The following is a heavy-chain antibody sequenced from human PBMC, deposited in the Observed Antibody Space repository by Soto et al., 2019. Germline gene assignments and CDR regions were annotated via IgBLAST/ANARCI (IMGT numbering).Heavy chain of an antibody. D-gene: IGHD6-13*01. CDR1: GFTFSDYY. CDR2: ISTSSSYI. CDR3: AREGPGTSNWYVDS. Sequence: SGFTFSDYYMSWIRQAPGKGLEWLSYISTSSSYISYADSVKGRFTISRDNAKNSLYLQMNRLRVEDMAVYYCAREGPGTSNWYVDSWGQGTLVTVSS. V-gene: IGHV3-11*05. J-gene: IGHJ4*02.